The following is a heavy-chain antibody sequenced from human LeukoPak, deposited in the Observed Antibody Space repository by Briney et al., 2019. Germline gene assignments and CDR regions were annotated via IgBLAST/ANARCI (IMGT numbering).Heavy chain of an antibody. V-gene: IGHV1-46*01. Sequence: GASVKVSCKASGYTFTNYYMHWVRQAPGQGLEWMGIINPSGGGASFAQEFQGRVTMTRDTSTSTVYMELSSLRSDDTAVYYCASGQLRIAAAGSQGLPTHWGQGTLVTVSS. CDR2: INPSGGGA. CDR1: GYTFTNYY. CDR3: ASGQLRIAAAGSQGLPTH. D-gene: IGHD6-13*01. J-gene: IGHJ4*02.